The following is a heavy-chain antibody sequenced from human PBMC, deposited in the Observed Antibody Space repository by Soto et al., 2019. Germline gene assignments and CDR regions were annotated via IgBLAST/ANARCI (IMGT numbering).Heavy chain of an antibody. CDR2: VTDNREDT. Sequence: VLPLRLSCKALCLTFLNHAGSRVRQATGKEQEWVSSVTDNREDTPHADTQRGRFTISIDNPENTVYLQMFTLRAEDTALYYCAKDVDFCNGDTDHYRAVRGKRTSVPVSS. CDR1: CLTFLNHA. V-gene: IGHV3-23*01. J-gene: IGHJ6*03. D-gene: IGHD3-3*01. CDR3: AKDVDFCNGDTDHYRAV.